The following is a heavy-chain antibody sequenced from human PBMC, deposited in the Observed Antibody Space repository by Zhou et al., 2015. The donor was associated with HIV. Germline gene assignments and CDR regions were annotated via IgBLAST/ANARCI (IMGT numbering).Heavy chain of an antibody. J-gene: IGHJ4*02. V-gene: IGHV3-49*05. CDR3: TREGYYDILTGVPLD. CDR1: GFTFGDYA. Sequence: EVQLVESGGGLVKPGRSLRLSCTASGFTFGDYAMSWFRQAPGKGLEWVGFIRSKAYGGTTEYAASVKGRFTISRDDSKSIAYLQMNSLKTEDTAVYYCTREGYYDILTGVPLDWGQGTLVTVSS. D-gene: IGHD3-9*01. CDR2: IRSKAYGGTT.